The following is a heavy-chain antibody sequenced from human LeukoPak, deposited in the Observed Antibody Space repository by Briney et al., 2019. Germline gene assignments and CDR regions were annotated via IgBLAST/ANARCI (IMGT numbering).Heavy chain of an antibody. CDR3: ARISLTGYAPISGYFDY. CDR2: IYYSGST. V-gene: IGHV4-39*07. D-gene: IGHD3-9*01. Sequence: PGGSLRLSCAASGVTVSSNYMTWVRQAPGKGLEWIGIIYYSGSTYYSPSLKSRVTISVDTSKNQFSLQLSSVTAADTAVYYCARISLTGYAPISGYFDYWGQGTLVTVSS. CDR1: GVTVSSNY. J-gene: IGHJ4*02.